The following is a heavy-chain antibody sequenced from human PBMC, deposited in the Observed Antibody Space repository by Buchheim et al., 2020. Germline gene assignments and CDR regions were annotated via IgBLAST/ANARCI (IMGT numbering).Heavy chain of an antibody. CDR2: ISGSGGST. CDR3: AKPRSPGSWYDNWFDP. CDR1: GFTFSSYA. J-gene: IGHJ5*02. Sequence: EVQLLESGGGLVQPGGSLRLSCAASGFTFSSYAMSWVRQAPGKGLEWVSAISGSGGSTYYADSVKGRFTISSANSKNTLYLQMNSLRAEDTAVYYCAKPRSPGSWYDNWFDPWGQGTL. V-gene: IGHV3-23*01. D-gene: IGHD6-13*01.